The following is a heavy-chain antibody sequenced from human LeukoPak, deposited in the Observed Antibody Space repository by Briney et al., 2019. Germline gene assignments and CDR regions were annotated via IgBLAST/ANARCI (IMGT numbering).Heavy chain of an antibody. V-gene: IGHV4-59*12. J-gene: IGHJ4*02. CDR2: IYYSGST. D-gene: IGHD6-13*01. CDR3: ARGKPRFIAAAGGIDY. CDR1: GGSISSYY. Sequence: SETLSLTCTVSGGSISSYYWSWIRQPPGKGLEWIGYIYYSGSTNYNPSLKSRVTISVDTSKNQFSLKLSSVTAADTAVYYCARGKPRFIAAAGGIDYWGQGTLVTVSS.